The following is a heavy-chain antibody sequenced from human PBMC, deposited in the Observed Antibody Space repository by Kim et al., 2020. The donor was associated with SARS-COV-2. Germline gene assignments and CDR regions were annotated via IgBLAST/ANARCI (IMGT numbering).Heavy chain of an antibody. J-gene: IGHJ4*02. V-gene: IGHV3-30*18. CDR3: AKGHGLYCSGGSCYSAPFDY. CDR1: GFTFSSYG. CDR2: ISYDGSNK. Sequence: LRLSCAASGFTFSSYGMHWVRQAPGKGLEWVAVISYDGSNKYYADSVKGRFTISRDNSKNTLYLQMNSLRAEDTAVYYCAKGHGLYCSGGSCYSAPFDYWGQGTLVTVSS. D-gene: IGHD2-15*01.